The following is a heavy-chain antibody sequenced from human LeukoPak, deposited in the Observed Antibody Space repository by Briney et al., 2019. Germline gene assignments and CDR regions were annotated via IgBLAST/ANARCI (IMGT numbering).Heavy chain of an antibody. CDR3: ARDRLAEVGATTRVAFDY. CDR1: GFTFSSYE. D-gene: IGHD1-26*01. Sequence: PGGSLRLSCAASGFTFSSYEMNWVRQAPGKGLEWVSYISSSGSTIYYADSVKGRFTISRDNAKNSLYLQMNSPRAEDTAVYYCARDRLAEVGATTRVAFDYWGQGTLVTVSS. V-gene: IGHV3-48*03. J-gene: IGHJ4*02. CDR2: ISSSGSTI.